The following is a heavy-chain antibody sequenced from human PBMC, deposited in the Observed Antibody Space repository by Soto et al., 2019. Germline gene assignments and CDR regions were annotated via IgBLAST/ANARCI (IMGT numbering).Heavy chain of an antibody. CDR1: GGTFSSYA. V-gene: IGHV1-69*13. J-gene: IGHJ4*01. Sequence: SVKVSCKASGGTFSSYAISWVRQAPGQGLEWMGGIIPIFGTANYAQKFQGRVTITADESTSTAYMELSSLRSEDTAVYYCASESRAYYYYDSSGYYLWYFDYWG. D-gene: IGHD3-22*01. CDR2: IIPIFGTA. CDR3: ASESRAYYYYDSSGYYLWYFDY.